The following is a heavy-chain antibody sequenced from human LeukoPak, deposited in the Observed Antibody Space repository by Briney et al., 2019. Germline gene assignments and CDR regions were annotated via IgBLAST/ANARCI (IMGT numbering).Heavy chain of an antibody. D-gene: IGHD1-26*01. V-gene: IGHV1-69*04. Sequence: SVKVSWKASGGTFSSYAISWVRQAPGQGLEWMGRIIPIFGIANYAQKFQGRVPITADKSTSTAYMELRSLRYEDTAVYYCARDSGSGSYSHWGVWGQGTTVTVSS. CDR2: IIPIFGIA. J-gene: IGHJ6*02. CDR1: GGTFSSYA. CDR3: ARDSGSGSYSHWGV.